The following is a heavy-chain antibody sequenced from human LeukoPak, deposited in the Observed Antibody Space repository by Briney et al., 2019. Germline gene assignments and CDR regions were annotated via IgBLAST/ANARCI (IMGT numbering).Heavy chain of an antibody. CDR3: AKSRESSSGSVDY. CDR1: GYSFTSYW. D-gene: IGHD2-2*01. Sequence: GESLKISCKGSGYSFTSYWIGWVRQMPGKGLEWMGIIYPGDSDTRYSPSFQGQVTMTRDTSISTAYMELSRLTSDDTAVYYCAKSRESSSGSVDYWGQGTLVTVSS. J-gene: IGHJ4*02. CDR2: IYPGDSDT. V-gene: IGHV5-51*01.